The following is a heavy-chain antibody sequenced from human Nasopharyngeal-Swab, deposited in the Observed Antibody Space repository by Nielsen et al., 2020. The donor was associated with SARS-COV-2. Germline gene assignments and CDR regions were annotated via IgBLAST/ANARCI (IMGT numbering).Heavy chain of an antibody. CDR1: GDTFTSYA. V-gene: IGHV1-3*01. Sequence: AAVEVCGKGWGDTFTSYAMHLGHQAPGQRLEGMGWINAGNGNTKYSQKFQCRVTITMDTSASTAYMELSSLRSEDTAADYCARVGYKGWFDPWGQGTLVTVSS. CDR3: ARVGYKGWFDP. D-gene: IGHD5-18*01. CDR2: INAGNGNT. J-gene: IGHJ5*02.